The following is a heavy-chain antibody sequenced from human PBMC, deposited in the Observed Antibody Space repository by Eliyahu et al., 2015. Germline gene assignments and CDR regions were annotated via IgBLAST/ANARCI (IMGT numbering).Heavy chain of an antibody. CDR3: ARDLGGYDF. CDR2: IYYSGST. Sequence: QVQLQESGPGLVKPSETLSLTCXVXGCSISSYYWSWIRQPPGKGLEWIGYIYYSGSTNYNPSLKSRVTISVDTSKNQFSLKLSSVTAADTAVYYCARDLGGYDFWGQGTLVTVSS. D-gene: IGHD5-12*01. CDR1: GCSISSYY. V-gene: IGHV4-59*01. J-gene: IGHJ4*02.